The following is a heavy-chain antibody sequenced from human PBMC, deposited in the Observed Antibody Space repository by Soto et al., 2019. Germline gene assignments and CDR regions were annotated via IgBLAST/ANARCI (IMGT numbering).Heavy chain of an antibody. Sequence: KTSETLSLTCTVSGGSISSSRYYWGWIRQPPGKGLEWIGSIYYSGSTYYNPSLKSRVAISVDTSKNQFSLKLISVTAAATAVYYCARLRSCCYHVPNWGQGTLVTVSA. CDR2: IYYSGST. CDR3: ARLRSCCYHVPN. D-gene: IGHD2-15*01. V-gene: IGHV4-39*01. J-gene: IGHJ4*02. CDR1: GGSISSSRYY.